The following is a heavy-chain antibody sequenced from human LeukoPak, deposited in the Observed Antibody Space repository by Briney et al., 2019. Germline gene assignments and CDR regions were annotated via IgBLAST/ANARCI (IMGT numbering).Heavy chain of an antibody. CDR2: ISDSGSRT. D-gene: IGHD6-13*01. Sequence: GGSLRLSCAASEFSVGSNYMTWVRQAPGKGLEWVSAISDSGSRTYYADSVKGRFTISRDNSKNTLSLQMNSLRAEDTAVYYCAKELKTVAGGTVSFDIWGQGTMVTVSS. J-gene: IGHJ3*02. V-gene: IGHV3-23*01. CDR3: AKELKTVAGGTVSFDI. CDR1: EFSVGSNY.